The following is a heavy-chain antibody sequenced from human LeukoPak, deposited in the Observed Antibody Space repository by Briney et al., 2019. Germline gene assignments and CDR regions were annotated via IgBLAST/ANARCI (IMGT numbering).Heavy chain of an antibody. Sequence: SQTLSLTCTVSGGPISSGGGYYWRWIRQHPGKGLEWIGFIYYSGSTYYNPSLKSRLTMSVDTSKNQFSLRLTSVTAADTAVYYCARDLEYCSSSNCPRYWYFDLWGRGTLVTVSS. J-gene: IGHJ2*01. V-gene: IGHV4-31*03. CDR3: ARDLEYCSSSNCPRYWYFDL. CDR1: GGPISSGGGYY. CDR2: IYYSGST. D-gene: IGHD2-2*01.